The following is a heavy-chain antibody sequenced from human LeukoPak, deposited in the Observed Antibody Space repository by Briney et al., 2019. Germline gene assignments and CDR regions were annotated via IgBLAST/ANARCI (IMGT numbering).Heavy chain of an antibody. D-gene: IGHD3-22*01. Sequence: GGSLRLSCAVSVITLRSYGPHCVRQAPGKGLEWVAFIRYDGSNKYYADSVKGRFTISRDNSKNTLYLQMNSLRAEQTAVYNCAKDLAIRLYDSSGLAYWGKGTLVTVSS. J-gene: IGHJ4*02. CDR3: AKDLAIRLYDSSGLAY. CDR1: VITLRSYG. V-gene: IGHV3-30*02. CDR2: IRYDGSNK.